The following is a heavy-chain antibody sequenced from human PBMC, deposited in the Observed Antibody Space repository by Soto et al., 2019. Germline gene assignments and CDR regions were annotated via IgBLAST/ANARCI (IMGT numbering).Heavy chain of an antibody. CDR1: GGIFSTYA. J-gene: IGHJ4*02. V-gene: IGHV1-69*01. D-gene: IGHD3-10*01. CDR3: ARDRDDYCSGNYYNRIDF. CDR2: IIPLFGTP. Sequence: QVQLVQSGAEVKKPGSSVRVSCKASGGIFSTYAISWLRRAPGQGLEWMGGIIPLFGTPNYAQRFQGRVTITADESTSTAYMELSRLRSEDTAVYYCARDRDDYCSGNYYNRIDFWGQGTLVTVSS.